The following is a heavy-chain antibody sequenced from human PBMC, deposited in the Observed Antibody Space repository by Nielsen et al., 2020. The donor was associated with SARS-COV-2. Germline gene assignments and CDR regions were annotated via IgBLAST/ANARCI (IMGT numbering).Heavy chain of an antibody. CDR2: ISSSSSYT. Sequence: GESLKISCAASGFTFSDYYMSWIRQAPGKGLEWVSYISSSSSYTNYADSVKGRFTISRDNAKNSLYLQMNSLRAENTAVYYCARETPYYGDWALYFDYWGQGTLVTVSS. CDR3: ARETPYYGDWALYFDY. V-gene: IGHV3-11*05. J-gene: IGHJ4*02. D-gene: IGHD4-17*01. CDR1: GFTFSDYY.